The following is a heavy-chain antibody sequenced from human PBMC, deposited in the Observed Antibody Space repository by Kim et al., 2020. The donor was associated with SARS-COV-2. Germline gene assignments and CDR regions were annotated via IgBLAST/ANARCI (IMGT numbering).Heavy chain of an antibody. CDR3: ARVGYSYGLLDY. D-gene: IGHD5-18*01. Sequence: SETLSLTCTVSGGSISSGGYYWSWIRQHPGKGLEWIGYIYYSGSTYYNPSLKSRVTISVDTSKNQFSLKLSSVTAADTAVYYCARVGYSYGLLDYWGQGTLVTVSS. CDR1: GGSISSGGYY. CDR2: IYYSGST. J-gene: IGHJ4*02. V-gene: IGHV4-31*03.